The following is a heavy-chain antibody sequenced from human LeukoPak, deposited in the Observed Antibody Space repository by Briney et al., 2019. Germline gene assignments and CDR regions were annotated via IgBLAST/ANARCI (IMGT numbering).Heavy chain of an antibody. J-gene: IGHJ6*03. CDR1: GFTFSSYW. D-gene: IGHD2-2*01. CDR3: ARTRDNYYYMDV. Sequence: GGSLRLSCAASGFTFSSYWMSWVRQAPGRGLEWVANIRQDGSGKYYVDSVKGRFTISRDNAKNSLYLQMNSLRAEDTAVYYCARTRDNYYYMDVWGKGTTVTVSS. V-gene: IGHV3-7*01. CDR2: IRQDGSGK.